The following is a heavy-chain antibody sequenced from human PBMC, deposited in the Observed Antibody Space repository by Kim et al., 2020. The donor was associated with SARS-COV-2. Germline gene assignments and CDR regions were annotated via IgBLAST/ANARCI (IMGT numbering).Heavy chain of an antibody. D-gene: IGHD3-3*01. J-gene: IGHJ5*02. CDR2: ISAYNGNT. CDR1: GYTFTSYG. V-gene: IGHV1-18*01. Sequence: ASVKVSCKASGYTFTSYGISWVRQAPGQGLEWMGWISAYNGNTNYAQKLQGRVTMTTDTSTSTAYMELRSLRSDDTAVYYCARGGAVGTYYDFWSGLDNYTWFDPCGQGTLVTVSS. CDR3: ARGGAVGTYYDFWSGLDNYTWFDP.